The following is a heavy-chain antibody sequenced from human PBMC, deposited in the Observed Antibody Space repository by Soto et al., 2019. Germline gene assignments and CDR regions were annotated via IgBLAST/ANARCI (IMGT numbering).Heavy chain of an antibody. J-gene: IGHJ3*02. CDR2: ISAYNGNT. CDR1: GYTFTSYG. V-gene: IGHV1-18*01. CDR3: ARWVGDYGDPRRAFDI. Sequence: ASVKVSCKASGYTFTSYGISWMRQAPGQGLEWMGWISAYNGNTNYAQKLQGRVTMTTDTSTSTAYMELSSLRSEDTAVYYCARWVGDYGDPRRAFDIWGQGTMVTVSS. D-gene: IGHD4-17*01.